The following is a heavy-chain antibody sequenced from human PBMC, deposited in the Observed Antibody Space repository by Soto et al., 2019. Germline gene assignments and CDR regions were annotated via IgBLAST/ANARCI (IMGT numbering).Heavy chain of an antibody. D-gene: IGHD1-1*01. CDR2: ISSSGSSI. J-gene: IGHJ4*02. CDR1: GFIFSTYS. CDR3: ARSRYNDY. Sequence: EVHLVESGGDLVQPGGSLRLSCAASGFIFSTYSINWVRQAPGKGLEWISYISSSGSSISYTDSVKGRFTISRDNAKNSLYLQMNTLGAEDTALYYCARSRYNDYWGQGTLVTVSS. V-gene: IGHV3-48*01.